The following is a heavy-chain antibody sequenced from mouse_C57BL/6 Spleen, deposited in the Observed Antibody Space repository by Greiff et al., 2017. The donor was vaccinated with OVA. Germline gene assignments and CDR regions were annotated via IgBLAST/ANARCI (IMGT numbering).Heavy chain of an antibody. CDR2: IRNKANNHAT. V-gene: IGHV6-6*01. Sequence: EVHLVESGGGLVQPGGSMKLSCAASGFTFSDAWMDWVRQSPEKGLEWVAEIRNKANNHATYYAESVKGRFTISRDDSKSSVYLQMNSLRAEDTGIYYCRVYGYSNSYYAMDYWGQGTSVTVSS. J-gene: IGHJ4*01. CDR1: GFTFSDAW. CDR3: RVYGYSNSYYAMDY. D-gene: IGHD2-5*01.